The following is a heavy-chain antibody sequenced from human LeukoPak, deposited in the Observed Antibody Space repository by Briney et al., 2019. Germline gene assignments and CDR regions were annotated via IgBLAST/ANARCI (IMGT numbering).Heavy chain of an antibody. J-gene: IGHJ4*02. CDR1: GFTFSSYG. CDR3: AKDMSSSFDY. D-gene: IGHD2-2*01. CDR2: ISYDGSNK. V-gene: IGHV3-30*18. Sequence: GGSLRLSCAASGFTFSSYGMHWVRQAPGKGLEWVAVISYDGSNKYYADSVKGRFTISRDNSKNTLYLQMNSLRAGDTAVYYCAKDMSSSFDYWGQGTLVTVSS.